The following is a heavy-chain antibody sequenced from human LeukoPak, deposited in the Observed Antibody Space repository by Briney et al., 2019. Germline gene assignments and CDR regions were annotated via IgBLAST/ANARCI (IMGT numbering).Heavy chain of an antibody. Sequence: GGSLRLSCAASGFTFSKYGMSWVRQAPGKGLEWVSTVNDNGVNTHYADSVKGRFTISRDNSKNTLLLQMNSLRADDTALYYCTKGDGGSYPIDYWGQGTLVIVSS. V-gene: IGHV3-23*01. J-gene: IGHJ4*02. CDR2: VNDNGVNT. CDR3: TKGDGGSYPIDY. D-gene: IGHD2-21*02. CDR1: GFTFSKYG.